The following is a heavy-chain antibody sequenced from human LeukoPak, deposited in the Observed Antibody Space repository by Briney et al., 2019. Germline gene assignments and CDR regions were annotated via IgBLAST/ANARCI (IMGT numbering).Heavy chain of an antibody. Sequence: GGSLRLSCAASGFTFSDYYMSWIRQAPGKGLEWVSYISSSGSTIYYADSVKGRFTISRDNAKNSLYLQMNSLRAEDTAVYYCARAYQLLKRFLEWLLNHYYYYGMDVWGQGTTVTVSS. D-gene: IGHD3-3*01. CDR1: GFTFSDYY. CDR3: ARAYQLLKRFLEWLLNHYYYYGMDV. V-gene: IGHV3-11*01. CDR2: ISSSGSTI. J-gene: IGHJ6*02.